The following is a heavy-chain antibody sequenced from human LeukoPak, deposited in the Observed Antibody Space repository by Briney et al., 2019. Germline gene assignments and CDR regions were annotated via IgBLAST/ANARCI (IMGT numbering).Heavy chain of an antibody. CDR1: GFSLSTSGMC. CDR2: IDWDDDK. J-gene: IGHJ4*02. D-gene: IGHD4-11*01. Sequence: SGPTLVNPTQTLTLTCTSSGFSLSTSGMCVTWIRQPPGKALEWLARIDWDDDKYYSTSLKTRLTISKDTSKNQVVLTMTNMDPVDTATYYCARMRAYSNVYYFDYWGQGTLVTVSS. V-gene: IGHV2-70*11. CDR3: ARMRAYSNVYYFDY.